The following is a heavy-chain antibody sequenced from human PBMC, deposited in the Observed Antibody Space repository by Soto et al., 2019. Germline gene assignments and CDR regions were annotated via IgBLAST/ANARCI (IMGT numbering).Heavy chain of an antibody. J-gene: IGHJ4*02. V-gene: IGHV6-1*01. CDR2: TYYRSKWYN. CDR3: AREEGQLGAFDY. CDR1: GDSVSSNSAA. D-gene: IGHD6-6*01. Sequence: QVQLQQSGPGPVKPSQSLSLTCAISGDSVSSNSAAWNWFRQSPSRGLEWLGRTYYRSKWYNHYAESVKSRVSIYPDTSKNQFSLLLNSVTPEDTAVYYCAREEGQLGAFDYWGQGTLVTVSS.